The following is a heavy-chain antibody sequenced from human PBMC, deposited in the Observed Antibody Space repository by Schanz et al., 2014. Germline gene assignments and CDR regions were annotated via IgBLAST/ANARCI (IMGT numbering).Heavy chain of an antibody. CDR2: INGDGSRT. Sequence: EVQLVQSGGGLVQPGGSLRLSCAASGFTFSNYWMHWVRQAPGKGLVWVSRINGDGSRTAYADSVKGRFTISRDNAKNTLYLQMNSLRAEDTAVYYCARGGPACYFDDWGQGTLVTVSS. CDR1: GFTFSNYW. CDR3: ARGGPACYFDD. V-gene: IGHV3-74*01. J-gene: IGHJ4*02.